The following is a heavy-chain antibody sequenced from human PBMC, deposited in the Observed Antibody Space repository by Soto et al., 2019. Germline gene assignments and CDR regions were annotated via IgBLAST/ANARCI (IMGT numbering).Heavy chain of an antibody. CDR2: ISYDGSNK. J-gene: IGHJ6*03. V-gene: IGHV3-30*18. D-gene: IGHD6-13*01. CDR3: AKDGVAAAGFFYYYMDV. Sequence: GGSLRLSCAASGFTFSSYGMHWVRQAPGKGLEWVAVISYDGSNKYYADSVKGRFTISRDNSKNTLYLQMNSLRAEDTAVYYCAKDGVAAAGFFYYYMDVWGKGTTVTVSS. CDR1: GFTFSSYG.